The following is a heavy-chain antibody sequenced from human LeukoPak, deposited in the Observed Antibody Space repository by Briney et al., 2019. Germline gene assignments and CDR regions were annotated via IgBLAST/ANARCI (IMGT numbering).Heavy chain of an antibody. Sequence: GASVKVSCKASGYTFANFGFTWVRQAPGQGLEWMGWINAYNGHTNYAQNLQGRVTMTTDPPTRTAYMELRSLRSGDTAVYYCARDEHGVGTSGPDYWGQGTLVTVSS. CDR2: INAYNGHT. CDR1: GYTFANFG. J-gene: IGHJ4*02. D-gene: IGHD2-8*01. V-gene: IGHV1-18*01. CDR3: ARDEHGVGTSGPDY.